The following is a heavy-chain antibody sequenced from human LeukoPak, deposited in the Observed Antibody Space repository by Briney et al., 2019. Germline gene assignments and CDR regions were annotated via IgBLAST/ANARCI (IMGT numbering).Heavy chain of an antibody. CDR2: ISGSGGST. D-gene: IGHD3-3*01. CDR3: AKGRDFWSGYFPFDY. V-gene: IGHV3-23*01. CDR1: GFTFSSYA. Sequence: GGSLRLSCAASGFTFSSYAMSWVRQAPGKGLEWVSAISGSGGSTYYADSVKGRFTISRDNSKNTLHLQMNSLRAEDTAVYYCAKGRDFWSGYFPFDYWGQGTLVTVSS. J-gene: IGHJ4*02.